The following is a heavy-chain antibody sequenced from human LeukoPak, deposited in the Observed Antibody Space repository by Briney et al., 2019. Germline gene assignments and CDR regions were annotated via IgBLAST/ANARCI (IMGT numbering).Heavy chain of an antibody. Sequence: GGSMRLSRAASGFILNNHAMTWVRPAPGKGLQWISVISGSGRTIEYEDSVKGRFTISRDNSKNTVSLQMNNLRVEDTAIYYCAKNVMVKRYIDYWGQGTPVTVSS. J-gene: IGHJ4*02. CDR3: AKNVMVKRYIDY. V-gene: IGHV3-23*01. D-gene: IGHD5-18*01. CDR2: ISGSGRTI. CDR1: GFILNNHA.